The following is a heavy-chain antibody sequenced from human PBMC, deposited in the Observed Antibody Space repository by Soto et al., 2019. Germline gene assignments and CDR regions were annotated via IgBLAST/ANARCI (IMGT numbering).Heavy chain of an antibody. Sequence: PGGSLRLSCAASGFTFRNYGMHWVRQAPGKGLEWVAVISFDEGYRYYADSVKGRFTISRDNSKNTLYLQMNSLRAEDTAVYYCAKEKISTSCCNWFDPWGQGTLVTVSS. CDR3: AKEKISTSCCNWFDP. CDR2: ISFDEGYR. J-gene: IGHJ5*02. D-gene: IGHD2-2*01. CDR1: GFTFRNYG. V-gene: IGHV3-30*18.